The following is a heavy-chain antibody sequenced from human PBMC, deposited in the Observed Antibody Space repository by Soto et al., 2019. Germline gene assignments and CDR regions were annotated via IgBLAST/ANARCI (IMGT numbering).Heavy chain of an antibody. V-gene: IGHV1-2*04. Sequence: ASVKVSCKASGYTFTGYYMHWVRQAPGQGLEWMGWINPNSGGTNYAQKFQGWVTMTRDTSISTAYMELSRLRSDDTAVYYCARDRATTVVTPYYFDYWGQGTLVTVSS. CDR2: INPNSGGT. CDR1: GYTFTGYY. J-gene: IGHJ4*02. D-gene: IGHD4-17*01. CDR3: ARDRATTVVTPYYFDY.